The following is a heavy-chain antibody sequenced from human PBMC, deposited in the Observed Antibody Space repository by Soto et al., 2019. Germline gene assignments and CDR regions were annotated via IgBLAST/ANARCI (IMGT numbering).Heavy chain of an antibody. CDR1: GSTFSSYS. D-gene: IGHD6-19*01. V-gene: IGHV3-48*02. CDR3: ARGSSWAVAGTNYYYGMDV. J-gene: IGHJ6*02. CDR2: ISSSSSTI. Sequence: GGSLRLSCAASGSTFSSYSMNWVRQAPGKGLEWVSYISSSSSTIYYADSVKGRFTISRDNAKNSLYLQMNSLRDEDTAVYYCARGSSWAVAGTNYYYGMDVWGQGTTVTVSS.